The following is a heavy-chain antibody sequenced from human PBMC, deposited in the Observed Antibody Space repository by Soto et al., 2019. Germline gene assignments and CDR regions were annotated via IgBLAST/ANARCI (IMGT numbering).Heavy chain of an antibody. CDR2: ISGSGGST. J-gene: IGHJ4*02. Sequence: GGSLRLSCAASGFTFSSYAMSWVRQAPGKGLEWVSAISGSGGSTYYADYVKGRFTISRDNSKNTLYLQMNSLRAEDTAVYYCAKFKKQQQAIFDYWGQGTLVTVSS. CDR3: AKFKKQQQAIFDY. V-gene: IGHV3-23*01. D-gene: IGHD6-13*01. CDR1: GFTFSSYA.